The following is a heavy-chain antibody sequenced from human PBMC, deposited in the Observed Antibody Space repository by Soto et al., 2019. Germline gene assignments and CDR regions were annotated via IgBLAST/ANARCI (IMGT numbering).Heavy chain of an antibody. CDR2: IYRTGST. CDR1: GGSFTSNNW. D-gene: IGHD1-7*01. CDR3: ASRDPGTSVDY. V-gene: IGHV4-4*02. Sequence: SETLSLTCAVSGGSFTSNNWWTWVRQPPGQGLEWIGEIYRTGSTNYNPSLKGRVTISLDKSGNQFSLKVTSLTAADTAVYYCASRDPGTSVDYWGQGTLVTVSS. J-gene: IGHJ4*02.